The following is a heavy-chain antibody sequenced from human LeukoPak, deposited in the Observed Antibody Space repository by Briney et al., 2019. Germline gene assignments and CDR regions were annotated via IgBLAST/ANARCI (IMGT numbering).Heavy chain of an antibody. Sequence: GSSVKVSCKASGGTFSSYAISWVRQAPGQGLEWMGAIIPIFGTANYAQKFQGRVTITTDESTSTAYMELSSLRSEDTAVYYCARAEVVTIFGVVIKYNWFDPWGQGTLVTVSS. CDR1: GGTFSSYA. CDR2: IIPIFGTA. D-gene: IGHD3-3*01. J-gene: IGHJ5*02. V-gene: IGHV1-69*05. CDR3: ARAEVVTIFGVVIKYNWFDP.